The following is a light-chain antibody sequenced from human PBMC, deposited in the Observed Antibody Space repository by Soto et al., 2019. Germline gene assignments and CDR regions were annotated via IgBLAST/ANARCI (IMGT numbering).Light chain of an antibody. CDR1: QSISYY. CDR3: QYSYSTLWT. CDR2: AAP. J-gene: IGKJ1*01. Sequence: DIRMTQSPSSLSASVGDRVTITCRASQSISYYLNWYQQKPWKAPKLLIYAAPTLHSGVPSRFSGSGSGTEFTLTITSVQPGDFATYDCQYSYSTLWTCGRGTKVDIK. V-gene: IGKV1-39*01.